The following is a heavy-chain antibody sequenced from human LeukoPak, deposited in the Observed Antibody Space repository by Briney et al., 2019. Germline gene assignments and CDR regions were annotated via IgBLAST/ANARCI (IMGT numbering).Heavy chain of an antibody. CDR2: ISSSSSTI. J-gene: IGHJ4*02. V-gene: IGHV3-48*01. CDR3: ARDFSLLVAGTDY. D-gene: IGHD6-19*01. Sequence: TGGSLRLSCAASGFTFSSYSMNWVRQAPGKGLEWVSYISSSSSTIYYADSVKGRFTISRDNAKNSLYLQMNSLRAEDTAVYYCARDFSLLVAGTDYWGQGTLVTVSS. CDR1: GFTFSSYS.